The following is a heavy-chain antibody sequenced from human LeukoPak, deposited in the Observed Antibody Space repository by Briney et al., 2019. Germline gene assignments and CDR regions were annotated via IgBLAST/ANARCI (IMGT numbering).Heavy chain of an antibody. CDR2: ISGSGGST. J-gene: IGHJ4*02. CDR1: GFTFSSYG. Sequence: GGTLRLSCAASGFTFSSYGMSWVRQAPGKGLEWVSAISGSGGSTYYADSVKGRFTISRDNSKNTLYLQMNSLRAEDTAVYYCAKDRGLVIPFDYWGQGTLVTVSS. V-gene: IGHV3-23*01. CDR3: AKDRGLVIPFDY. D-gene: IGHD3/OR15-3a*01.